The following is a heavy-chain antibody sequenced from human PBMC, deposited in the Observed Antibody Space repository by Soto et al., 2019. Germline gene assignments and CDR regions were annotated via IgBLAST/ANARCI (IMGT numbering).Heavy chain of an antibody. J-gene: IGHJ5*02. CDR3: ARGANGIAAAGMPLGA. CDR1: GYTFTSYD. V-gene: IGHV1-8*01. Sequence: QVQLVQSGAEVKKPGASVKVSCKAYGYTFTSYDINWVRQATGQGLEWMGWMNPNSGNTGYAQKFQGRVTMTRNTSISTAYMELSSLRSEDTAVYYCARGANGIAAAGMPLGAWGQGTLVTVSS. CDR2: MNPNSGNT. D-gene: IGHD6-13*01.